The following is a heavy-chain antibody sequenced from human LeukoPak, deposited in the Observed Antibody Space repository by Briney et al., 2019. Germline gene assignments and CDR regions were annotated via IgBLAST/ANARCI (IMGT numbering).Heavy chain of an antibody. CDR1: GDSISSYY. D-gene: IGHD1-26*01. J-gene: IGHJ5*02. CDR2: INHSGST. V-gene: IGHV4-34*01. CDR3: ARGRATYRFNWFDP. Sequence: SETLSLTCTVSGDSISSYYWSWIRQPPGKGLEWIGEINHSGSTNYNPSLKSRVTISVDTSKNQFSLKLSSVTAADTAVYYCARGRATYRFNWFDPWGQGTLVTVSS.